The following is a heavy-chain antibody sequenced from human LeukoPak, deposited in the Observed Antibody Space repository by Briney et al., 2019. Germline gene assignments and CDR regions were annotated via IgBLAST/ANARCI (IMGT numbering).Heavy chain of an antibody. CDR2: IYYSGST. CDR3: AREGMMALFDY. J-gene: IGHJ4*02. V-gene: IGHV4-59*01. Sequence: SETLSLTCTVSGGSISSYYWSWIRQPPGKGLEWIGYIYYSGSTNYNPSLKSRVTISIDTSKNQFSLKLSSVTAADTAVYYCAREGMMALFDYWGQGTLVTVPS. D-gene: IGHD5-24*01. CDR1: GGSISSYY.